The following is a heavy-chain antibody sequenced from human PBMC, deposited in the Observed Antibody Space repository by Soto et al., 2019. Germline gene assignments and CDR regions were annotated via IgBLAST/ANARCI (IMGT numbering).Heavy chain of an antibody. V-gene: IGHV1-8*01. CDR2: MNPNSGNT. D-gene: IGHD4-17*01. CDR1: GYTFTSYD. Sequence: QVQLVQSGAEVKKPGASVKVSCKASGYTFTSYDINWVRQATGQGLEYLGWMNPNSGNTAYVQKFQGRVTMTWETYITTAYMELSSLRSEDTAVYFCARGIKYGAYSRWFDPWGQGTLVTVSS. CDR3: ARGIKYGAYSRWFDP. J-gene: IGHJ5*02.